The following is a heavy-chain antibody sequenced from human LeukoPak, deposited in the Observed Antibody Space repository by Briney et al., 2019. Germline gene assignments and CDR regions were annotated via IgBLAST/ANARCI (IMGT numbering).Heavy chain of an antibody. V-gene: IGHV4-34*01. CDR1: GGSFSGYY. J-gene: IGHJ4*02. Sequence: SETLSLTCAVYGGSFSGYYWSWIRQPPGKGLEWIGEINHSGSTNYNPSLKSRVTISVDTSKNQFSLKLSSVTAADTAVYYCARGRFEGYYSSTSCSVFDYWGQGTLVTVSS. CDR2: INHSGST. D-gene: IGHD2-2*01. CDR3: ARGRFEGYYSSTSCSVFDY.